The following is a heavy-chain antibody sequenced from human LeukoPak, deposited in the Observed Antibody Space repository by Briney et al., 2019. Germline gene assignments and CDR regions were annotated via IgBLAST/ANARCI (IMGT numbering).Heavy chain of an antibody. J-gene: IGHJ4*02. Sequence: GGSLRLSCAASGFTVSSNYMNWVRQAPGKGLEWVSLIYSGSSTNYADSVKGRFTISRDNSKNTLYLQMNSLRVEDTAVYYCVRLRRNSDTSGFYYYYDFWGQGTLVTVSS. V-gene: IGHV3-53*01. CDR3: VRLRRNSDTSGFYYYYDF. D-gene: IGHD3-22*01. CDR2: IYSGSST. CDR1: GFTVSSNY.